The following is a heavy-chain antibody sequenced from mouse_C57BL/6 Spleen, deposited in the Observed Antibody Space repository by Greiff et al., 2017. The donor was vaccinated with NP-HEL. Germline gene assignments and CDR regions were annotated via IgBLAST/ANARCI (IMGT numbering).Heavy chain of an antibody. CDR2: ISSGGSYT. V-gene: IGHV5-6*01. CDR1: GFTFSSYG. CDR3: ARSDYYGSSSYWYFDV. Sequence: EVQVVESGGDLVKPGGSLKLSCAASGFTFSSYGMSWVRQTPDKRLEWVATISSGGSYTYYPDSVKGRFTISRDNAKNTLYLQMSSLKSEDTAMYYCARSDYYGSSSYWYFDVWGTGTTVTVSS. J-gene: IGHJ1*03. D-gene: IGHD1-1*01.